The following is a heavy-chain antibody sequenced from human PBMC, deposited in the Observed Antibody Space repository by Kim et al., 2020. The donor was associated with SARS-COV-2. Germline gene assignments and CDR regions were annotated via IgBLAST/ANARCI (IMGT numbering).Heavy chain of an antibody. CDR1: GGSISSHY. CDR2: LYYSGTT. J-gene: IGHJ3*02. Sequence: SETLSLTCTVSGGSISSHYWSWIRQAPGKGLEWIGYLYYSGTTYYNPSLKSRVTISVDTSKNQFSLKVSSVTAADTAVYYCARDKGWDAFGMWGQGTLVT. CDR3: ARDKGWDAFGM. D-gene: IGHD6-19*01. V-gene: IGHV4-59*11.